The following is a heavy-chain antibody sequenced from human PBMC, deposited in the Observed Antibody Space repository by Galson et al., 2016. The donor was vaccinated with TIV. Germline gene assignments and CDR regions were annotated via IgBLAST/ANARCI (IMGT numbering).Heavy chain of an antibody. Sequence: PALVKPTQTLTLTCSFSGFSLPTSGVCVSWIRQPPGKALEWLARIDWDDDKNYSPFLKSRLTVSKDTSKNQVVLTMTNMDPVDTATYYCVRTPYGDSFGWYFDLWGRGTLVTVSS. CDR1: GFSLPTSGVC. CDR2: IDWDDDK. V-gene: IGHV2-70*11. CDR3: VRTPYGDSFGWYFDL. D-gene: IGHD4-17*01. J-gene: IGHJ2*01.